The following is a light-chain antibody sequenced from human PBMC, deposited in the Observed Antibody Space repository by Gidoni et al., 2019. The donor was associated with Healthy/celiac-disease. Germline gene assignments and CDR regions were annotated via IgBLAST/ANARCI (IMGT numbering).Light chain of an antibody. Sequence: AFPLTQSPFSLAASVGNRVTLTCWVSPGISSYLARYQQQPAKAPNLHICFASRLQSGVPSRFSGSGSGTDYTITISSLHPKDFATYYCQQYGLTFGGGTKVEIK. CDR3: QQYGLT. J-gene: IGKJ4*01. CDR1: PGISSY. V-gene: IGKV1D-43*01. CDR2: FAS.